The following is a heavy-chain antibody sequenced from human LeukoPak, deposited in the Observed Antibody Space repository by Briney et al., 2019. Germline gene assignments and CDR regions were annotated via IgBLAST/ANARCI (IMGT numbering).Heavy chain of an antibody. CDR1: GFTFSSYA. Sequence: GGSLRLSCAASGFTFSSYAMHWVRQAPGKGLEYVSGISSNGGDTHYANSVKGRFTISRDDSKKTLFLQMGSLRVEDMAVYYCVRGTTAGPFDYWGQGTLVTVSS. CDR3: VRGTTAGPFDY. V-gene: IGHV3-64*01. D-gene: IGHD1-1*01. CDR2: ISSNGGDT. J-gene: IGHJ4*02.